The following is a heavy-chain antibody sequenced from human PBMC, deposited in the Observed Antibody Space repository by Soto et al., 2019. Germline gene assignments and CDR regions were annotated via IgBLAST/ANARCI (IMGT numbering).Heavy chain of an antibody. D-gene: IGHD3-10*01. CDR3: AHSRNLITEDAQVGDFDY. Sequence: QINLKESGPTLVKPTQTLTLTCSFSGFSLTTAGVGVGWVRQSPGEALEWLALIYWDDDERYSPSLKTRLTITKDTSKNQVDLKMTNMARVDTATYYCAHSRNLITEDAQVGDFDYWGQGTLVTVSS. CDR1: GFSLTTAGVG. V-gene: IGHV2-5*02. J-gene: IGHJ4*02. CDR2: IYWDDDE.